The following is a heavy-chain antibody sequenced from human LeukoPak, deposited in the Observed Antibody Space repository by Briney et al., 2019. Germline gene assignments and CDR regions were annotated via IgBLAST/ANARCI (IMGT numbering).Heavy chain of an antibody. CDR1: GGSISSSSYY. D-gene: IGHD3-10*01. CDR3: ARHVHGSGNYYMDV. Sequence: PSETLSHTCTVSGGSISSSSYYWGWIRQPPGKGLEWIAKIYYSGSTYYNPSLKSRATISVDTSKNQFSLKLTSVTAADTAVYYCARHVHGSGNYYMDVWGKGTTVTVSS. V-gene: IGHV4-39*01. J-gene: IGHJ6*03. CDR2: IYYSGST.